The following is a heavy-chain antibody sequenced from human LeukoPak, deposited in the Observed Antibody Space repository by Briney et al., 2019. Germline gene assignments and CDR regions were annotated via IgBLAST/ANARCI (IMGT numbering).Heavy chain of an antibody. CDR2: ISWDAAST. V-gene: IGHV3-43D*03. D-gene: IGHD3-10*02. CDR3: VQSITMFIG. Sequence: GGSLRLSCAASGFTFYDYAMHWVRQAPGKGLEWVSLISWDAASTCYADSVKGRFTISRDNSKNSLYLQMNSLRAEDTALYYCVQSITMFIGWGQGTLVTVSS. J-gene: IGHJ4*02. CDR1: GFTFYDYA.